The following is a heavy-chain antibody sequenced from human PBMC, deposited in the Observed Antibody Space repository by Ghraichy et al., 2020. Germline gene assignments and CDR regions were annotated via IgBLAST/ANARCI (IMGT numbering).Heavy chain of an antibody. Sequence: GGSLRLSCAASGFTFSSYSMNWVRQAPGKGLEWVSSISSSSSYIYYADSVKGRFTISRDNAKNSLYLQMNSLRAEDTAVYYCARVHSSSWYDLDYWGQGTLVTVSS. CDR1: GFTFSSYS. CDR3: ARVHSSSWYDLDY. D-gene: IGHD6-13*01. V-gene: IGHV3-21*01. CDR2: ISSSSSYI. J-gene: IGHJ4*02.